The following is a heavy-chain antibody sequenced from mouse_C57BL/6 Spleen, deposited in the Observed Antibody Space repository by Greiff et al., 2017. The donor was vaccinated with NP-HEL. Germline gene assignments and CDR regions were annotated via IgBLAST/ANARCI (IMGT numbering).Heavy chain of an antibody. D-gene: IGHD2-5*01. Sequence: QVQLQQPGAELVKPGASVKMSCKASGYTFTSYWITWVKQRPGQGLEWIGDIYPGSGSTNYNEKFKSKATLTVDTSSSTAYMQLSSLTSEDSAVYYCARQGDYSNSWFAYWGQGTLVTVSA. CDR2: IYPGSGST. CDR3: ARQGDYSNSWFAY. V-gene: IGHV1-55*01. CDR1: GYTFTSYW. J-gene: IGHJ3*01.